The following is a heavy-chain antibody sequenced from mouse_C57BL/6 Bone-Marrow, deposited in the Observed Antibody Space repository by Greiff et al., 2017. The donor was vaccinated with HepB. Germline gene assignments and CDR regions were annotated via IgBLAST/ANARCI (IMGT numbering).Heavy chain of an antibody. V-gene: IGHV6-3*01. CDR3: TGGGYYEAY. Sequence: EVMLVESGGGLVQPGGSMKLSCVASGFTFSNYWMNWVRQSPEKGLEWVAQIRLKSDNYATHYAESVKGRFTISRDDSKSSVYLQMNNLRAEDTGIYYCTGGGYYEAYWGQGTLVTVSA. CDR1: GFTFSNYW. J-gene: IGHJ3*01. CDR2: IRLKSDNYAT. D-gene: IGHD2-3*01.